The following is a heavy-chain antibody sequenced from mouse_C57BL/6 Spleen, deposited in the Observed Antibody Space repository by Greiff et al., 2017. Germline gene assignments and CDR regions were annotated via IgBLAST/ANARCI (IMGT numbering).Heavy chain of an antibody. CDR2: IRLKSDNYAT. Sequence: EVKLQESGGGLVQPGGSMKLSCVASGFTFSNYWMNWVRQSPEKGLEWVAQIRLKSDNYATHYAESVKGRFTISRDDSKSSVYMQMNNLSADDTGIYYCTGHGGFAYWGQGTLVTVSA. CDR1: GFTFSNYW. J-gene: IGHJ3*01. CDR3: TGHGGFAY. V-gene: IGHV6-3*01.